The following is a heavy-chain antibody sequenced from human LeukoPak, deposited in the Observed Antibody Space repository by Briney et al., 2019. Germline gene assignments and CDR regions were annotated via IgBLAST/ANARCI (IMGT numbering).Heavy chain of an antibody. J-gene: IGHJ3*02. D-gene: IGHD3-22*01. Sequence: PGGSLRLSCAASGFTFSSYWMHWVRQAPGKGLEWVSRINSDGTSTTYADSVKGRFTISRDNAKNTLYLQMNSLRAEDTAVFYCARGGLDYYDSSGSLYAFDIWGQGTLVTVSS. CDR2: INSDGTST. CDR1: GFTFSSYW. CDR3: ARGGLDYYDSSGSLYAFDI. V-gene: IGHV3-74*01.